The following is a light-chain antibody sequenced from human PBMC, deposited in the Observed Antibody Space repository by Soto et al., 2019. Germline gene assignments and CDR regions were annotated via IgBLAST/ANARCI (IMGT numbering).Light chain of an antibody. J-gene: IGLJ1*01. CDR3: SSFTTNYFDV. Sequence: QSVLTQPPSVSGAPGQSVTLSCTGSGANIGTYEVHWYQQVPGIAPRLLIQHNFNRPSGVPDRFSGSKSGTSASLTITGLQAGDEAYYYCSSFTTNYFDVFGPGTKLTVL. V-gene: IGLV1-40*01. CDR2: HNF. CDR1: GANIGTYE.